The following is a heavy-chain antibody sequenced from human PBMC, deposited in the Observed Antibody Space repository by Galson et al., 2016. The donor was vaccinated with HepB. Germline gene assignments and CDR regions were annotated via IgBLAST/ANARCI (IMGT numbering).Heavy chain of an antibody. CDR1: GYTFINYG. J-gene: IGHJ6*04. CDR3: ARGRLLRDYYYDMDV. Sequence: SVKVSCKASGYTFINYGISWVRQAPGQGLEWMGWITTYNGNTNYAQKLQGRVTMTTDTSTSTAYMELRSLRSDDTAMYFCARGRLLRDYYYDMDVWGKGTTVTVSS. D-gene: IGHD2-21*02. CDR2: ITTYNGNT. V-gene: IGHV1-18*01.